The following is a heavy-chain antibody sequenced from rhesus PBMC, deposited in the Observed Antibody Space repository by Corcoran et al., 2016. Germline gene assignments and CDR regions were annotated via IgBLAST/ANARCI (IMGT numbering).Heavy chain of an antibody. Sequence: QVQLQESGPGLVKPSETLSLTCAVSGGSFSTYWWTWLRPPPRRGLEWIGEINGNSGSNNYNPSRESRVTISKDASKNQFSLKLNSVTAADTAVYYCARYKGYSGYNYMYWGQGVLVTVSS. V-gene: IGHV4-80*01. J-gene: IGHJ4*01. CDR2: INGNSGSN. CDR1: GGSFSTYW. D-gene: IGHD5-42*01. CDR3: ARYKGYSGYNYMY.